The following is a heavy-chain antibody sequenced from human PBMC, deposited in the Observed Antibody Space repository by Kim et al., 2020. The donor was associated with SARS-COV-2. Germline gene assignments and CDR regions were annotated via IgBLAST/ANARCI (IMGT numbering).Heavy chain of an antibody. CDR3: AGRWHYYGSGSYYNVYAFDI. CDR2: IYYSGST. D-gene: IGHD3-10*01. V-gene: IGHV4-59*01. CDR1: GGSISSYY. Sequence: SETLSLTCTVSGGSISSYYWSWIRQPPGKVLEWIGYIYYSGSTNYNPSLKSRVTISVDTSKNQFSLKLSSVTAADTAVYYCAGRWHYYGSGSYYNVYAFDIWGQGTMVTVSS. J-gene: IGHJ3*02.